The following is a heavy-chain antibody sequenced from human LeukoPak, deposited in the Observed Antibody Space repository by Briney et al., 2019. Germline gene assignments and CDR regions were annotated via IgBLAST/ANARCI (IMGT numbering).Heavy chain of an antibody. V-gene: IGHV3-21*01. CDR3: ATDGRSSGWYGFDH. CDR2: ITSPVGRI. J-gene: IGHJ4*02. Sequence: GGSLRLSCAASAFTFSSYSMNWVRQAPGKGLEWVSSITSPVGRIYYADSLKGRITISRDNARSTLYLQMNSLRAEDTAVYYCATDGRSSGWYGFDHWGQGILVSVSS. CDR1: AFTFSSYS. D-gene: IGHD6-19*01.